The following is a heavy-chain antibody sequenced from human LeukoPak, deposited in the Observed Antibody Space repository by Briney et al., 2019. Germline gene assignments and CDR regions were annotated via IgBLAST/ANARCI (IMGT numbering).Heavy chain of an antibody. CDR3: APIVVPAAMGEAAADTPVDY. Sequence: SETLSLTCAVYGGSFSLYHWSWIRQSPGKGLEWIGEVNRWGSTNYNPSLESRVTISVDTSKNQFSLKLSSVTAADTAVYYCAPIVVPAAMGEAAADTPVDYWGQGTLVTVSS. V-gene: IGHV4-34*01. CDR2: VNRWGST. D-gene: IGHD2-2*01. J-gene: IGHJ4*02. CDR1: GGSFSLYH.